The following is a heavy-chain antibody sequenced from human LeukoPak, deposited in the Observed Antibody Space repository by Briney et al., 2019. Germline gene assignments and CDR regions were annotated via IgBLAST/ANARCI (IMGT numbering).Heavy chain of an antibody. CDR2: ISGSGGST. CDR3: XXXXXXAXXDAFDI. V-gene: IGHV3-23*01. CDR1: GFTFSSYA. Sequence: GGSLRLSCAASGFTFSSYAMSWVRQAPGKGLEWVSAISGSGGSTYYADFVKGRFTISRDNSKNTLYLQMNSLRAEDTAVDYCXXXXXXAXXDAFDIWGQGTMVTVSS. J-gene: IGHJ3*02.